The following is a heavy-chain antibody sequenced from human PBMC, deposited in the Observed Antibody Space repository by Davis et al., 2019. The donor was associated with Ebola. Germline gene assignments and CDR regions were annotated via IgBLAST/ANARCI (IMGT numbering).Heavy chain of an antibody. Sequence: ASVKVSCKASGYTFTSYFMHWVRQAPGQGLEWMGRINPYSGDTNYAQKFQGRVTMTRDTSITTAYMELSRLRSDDTAVYYCARVRYCGGDCSRYFYYGMDVWGKGTTVTVSS. CDR2: INPYSGDT. CDR3: ARVRYCGGDCSRYFYYGMDV. D-gene: IGHD2-21*02. CDR1: GYTFTSYF. V-gene: IGHV1-2*06. J-gene: IGHJ6*04.